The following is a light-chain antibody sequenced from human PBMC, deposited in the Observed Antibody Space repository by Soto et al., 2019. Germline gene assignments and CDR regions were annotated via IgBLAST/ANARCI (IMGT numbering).Light chain of an antibody. CDR2: VEGRGNY. V-gene: IGLV4-60*03. Sequence: QTVVTQSSSASASLGSSVKLTCTLSSGNSDDLIAWHQQQPGKSPRYMMKVEGRGNYNRGSGVPDRFSGSSSGADRYLTISNLQPEDEADYYCETWGSAIWVFGGGTKLTV. CDR1: SGNSDDL. J-gene: IGLJ3*02. CDR3: ETWGSAIWV.